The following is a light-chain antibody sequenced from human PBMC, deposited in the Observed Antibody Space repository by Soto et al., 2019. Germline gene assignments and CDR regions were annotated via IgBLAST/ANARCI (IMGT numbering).Light chain of an antibody. Sequence: QSALTQPASVSGSPGQSITISCTGTSSDVGNYNYVSWYQQHPGKAPKLLIYEVSNRPSGVSHRFSGSKSGNTASLTISGLQAEDEADYYCGSYTRSRTYVFGTGTKLTVL. V-gene: IGLV2-14*01. CDR2: EVS. J-gene: IGLJ1*01. CDR3: GSYTRSRTYV. CDR1: SSDVGNYNY.